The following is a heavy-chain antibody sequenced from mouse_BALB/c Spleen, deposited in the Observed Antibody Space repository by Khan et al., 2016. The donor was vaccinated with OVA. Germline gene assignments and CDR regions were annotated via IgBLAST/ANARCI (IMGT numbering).Heavy chain of an antibody. CDR1: GYSFTGYF. D-gene: IGHD1-1*01. V-gene: IGHV1-20*02. J-gene: IGHJ2*01. CDR2: INPHFGVT. Sequence: VQLKESGPELVKPGASVKISCKASGYSFTGYFMHWVMQSHGKSLEWIGRINPHFGVTFYNQKFVDKATLTVDESSSTAHLELRSLASEDSAVYYCARIYGSDFDYWGQGTTLTVSS. CDR3: ARIYGSDFDY.